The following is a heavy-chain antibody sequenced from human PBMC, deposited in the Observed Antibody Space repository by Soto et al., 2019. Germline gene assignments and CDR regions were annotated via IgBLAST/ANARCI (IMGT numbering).Heavy chain of an antibody. CDR3: AREGAVAGTGIDY. V-gene: IGHV4-30-4*01. CDR1: GGSISSGDYY. CDR2: IYYSGST. J-gene: IGHJ4*02. Sequence: SETLSLTCTVSGGSISSGDYYWSWIRQPPGKGLEWIGYIYYSGSTYYNPSLKSRVTISVDTSKNQFSLKLSSVTAADTAVYYCAREGAVAGTGIDYWGQGTLVTVSS. D-gene: IGHD6-19*01.